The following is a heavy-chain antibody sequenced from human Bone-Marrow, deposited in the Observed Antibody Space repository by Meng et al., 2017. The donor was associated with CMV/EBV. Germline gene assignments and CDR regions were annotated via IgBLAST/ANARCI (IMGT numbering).Heavy chain of an antibody. D-gene: IGHD2-2*01. V-gene: IGHV3-30*02. CDR2: IRYDGSNK. J-gene: IGHJ4*02. CDR1: GFTFSSYG. Sequence: GESLKISCAASGFTFSSYGMHWVRQAPGKGLEWVAFIRYDGSNKYYADSVKGRFTISRDNSKNTLYLQMNSLRAEDTAVYYCAKGARWEVPAARDLFDYWGPGTLVTFAS. CDR3: AKGARWEVPAARDLFDY.